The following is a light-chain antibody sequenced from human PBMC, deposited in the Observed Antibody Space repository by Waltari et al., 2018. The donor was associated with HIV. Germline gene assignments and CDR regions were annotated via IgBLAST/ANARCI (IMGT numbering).Light chain of an antibody. Sequence: QSALTQPPSVSGAPGPSVTLSCSGSNPNIGAGFDVHWYQQVPGTAPRLLIYDNNKLPSGVPDRFSGSKSGTSASLAINGLQSEDEADYYCQSYDSRLSGSVVFGGGTKVTVL. CDR3: QSYDSRLSGSVV. V-gene: IGLV1-40*01. CDR1: NPNIGAGFD. CDR2: DNN. J-gene: IGLJ2*01.